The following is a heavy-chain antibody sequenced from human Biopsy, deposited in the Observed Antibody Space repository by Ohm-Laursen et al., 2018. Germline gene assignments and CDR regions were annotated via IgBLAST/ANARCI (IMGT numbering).Heavy chain of an antibody. D-gene: IGHD3-22*01. CDR1: GGTISNFY. Sequence: SETLSLTCNVSGGTISNFYWSWIRQPAGKGLEWIGRIYSSGFTVYNPSLKSRVIISADTSKNQFSLKLSSVTAADTAMYYCAAYYYDSSGYFYAFHYWGQGTLVTVSS. V-gene: IGHV4-4*07. CDR2: IYSSGFT. J-gene: IGHJ4*02. CDR3: AAYYYDSSGYFYAFHY.